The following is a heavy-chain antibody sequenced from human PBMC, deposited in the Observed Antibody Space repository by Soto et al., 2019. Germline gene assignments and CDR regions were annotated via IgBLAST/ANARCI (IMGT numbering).Heavy chain of an antibody. CDR3: AKSRVFIGAIVTLLDS. J-gene: IGHJ4*02. V-gene: IGHV3-23*01. D-gene: IGHD3-16*02. CDR1: GFTFSSYA. CDR2: ISNNGDTA. Sequence: EVQLLESGGGLVQPGGSLTLSCATSGFTFSSYAMVWVRQAAEKGLEWVASISNNGDTAYYADSVKGRFTISRGNSEXXLYLPMNGLRADDTALYFCAKSRVFIGAIVTLLDSWGQGTQVTVSS.